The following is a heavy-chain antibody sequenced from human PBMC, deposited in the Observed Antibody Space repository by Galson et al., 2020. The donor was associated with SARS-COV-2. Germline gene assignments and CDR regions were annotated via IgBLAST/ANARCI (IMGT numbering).Heavy chain of an antibody. J-gene: IGHJ5*02. V-gene: IGHV4-39*01. CDR3: ARHSWDLLWFGELLGWFDP. CDR1: GGSISSSSYY. CDR2: IYYSGST. Sequence: SETLSLTCTVSGGSISSSSYYWGWIRQPPGKGLEWIGSIYYSGSTYYNPSLKSRVTISVDTSKNQFSLKLSSVTAADTAVYYCARHSWDLLWFGELLGWFDPWGQGTLVTVSS. D-gene: IGHD3-10*01.